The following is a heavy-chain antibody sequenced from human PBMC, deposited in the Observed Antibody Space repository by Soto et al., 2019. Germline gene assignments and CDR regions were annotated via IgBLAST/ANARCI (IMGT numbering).Heavy chain of an antibody. J-gene: IGHJ4*02. V-gene: IGHV1-18*01. CDR3: AREAAADTLDY. D-gene: IGHD6-13*01. CDR2: ISTYNGNT. CDR1: GYTFTSYG. Sequence: QVQLVQSGAEVKKPGASVKVSCKASGYTFTSYGISWVRQAPGKGLEWMGWISTYNGNTTYEQKLQGRVTMTTDTSKSTAYMELRSLRSDDTAVYYCAREAAADTLDYWGQGTMVTVSS.